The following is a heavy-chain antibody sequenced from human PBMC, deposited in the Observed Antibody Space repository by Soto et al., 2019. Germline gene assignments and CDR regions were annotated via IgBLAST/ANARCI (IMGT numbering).Heavy chain of an antibody. CDR1: GFTFSSYA. V-gene: IGHV3-23*01. Sequence: PGGSLRLSCAASGFTFSSYAMSWVRQAPGKGLEWVSAISGSGGSTYYADSVKGRFTISRDNSKNTLYLQMNSLRAEDTAVYYCAKHPRGPEGPHRNKVTIFGVVWSFDYWGQGTLVTVSS. CDR3: AKHPRGPEGPHRNKVTIFGVVWSFDY. D-gene: IGHD3-3*01. CDR2: ISGSGGST. J-gene: IGHJ4*02.